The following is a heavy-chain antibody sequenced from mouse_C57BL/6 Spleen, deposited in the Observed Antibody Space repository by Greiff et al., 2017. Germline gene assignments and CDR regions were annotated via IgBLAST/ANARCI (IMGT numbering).Heavy chain of an antibody. D-gene: IGHD2-3*01. Sequence: VQLKESGAELVRPGASVKLSCTVSGFYIKDDYMYWVKQRPEQGLEWSGWIDPENGDTDYDSKFKGKATITADTSSNTVYLQLSSLTSEDTTVYYCTQRLNDSYSPFAYWGQGTLVTVSA. V-gene: IGHV14-4*01. CDR2: IDPENGDT. CDR3: TQRLNDSYSPFAY. J-gene: IGHJ3*01. CDR1: GFYIKDDY.